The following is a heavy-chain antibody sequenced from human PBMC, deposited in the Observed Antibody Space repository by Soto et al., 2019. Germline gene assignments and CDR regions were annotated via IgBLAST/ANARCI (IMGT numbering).Heavy chain of an antibody. V-gene: IGHV3-23*01. CDR2: ISGSDDST. J-gene: IGHJ4*02. D-gene: IGHD6-6*01. CDR1: GFTFSSYA. CDR3: AKRSNSSTFGY. Sequence: EVQLLESGGGLVQPGESLRLSCAASGFTFSSYAMSWVRQAPGKGLEWVSVISGSDDSTYYADSVKGRFTISRDNSKNTLYLQMNSLSAEDTAVYYCAKRSNSSTFGYWGQGTLVTVSS.